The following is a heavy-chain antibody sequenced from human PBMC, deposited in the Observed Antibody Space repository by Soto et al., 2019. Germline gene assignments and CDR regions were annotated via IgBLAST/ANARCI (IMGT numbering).Heavy chain of an antibody. CDR3: AKDGGSLELLRYFDY. Sequence: QVQLVESGGGVVQPGRSLRLSCAASGFTFSSYGMHWVRQAPGKGLEWVAVISYDGSNKYYADSVKGRFTISRDNSKNTLYLQMNSLRAEDTAVYYCAKDGGSLELLRYFDYWGQGTLVPVSS. CDR2: ISYDGSNK. CDR1: GFTFSSYG. J-gene: IGHJ4*02. V-gene: IGHV3-30*18. D-gene: IGHD1-26*01.